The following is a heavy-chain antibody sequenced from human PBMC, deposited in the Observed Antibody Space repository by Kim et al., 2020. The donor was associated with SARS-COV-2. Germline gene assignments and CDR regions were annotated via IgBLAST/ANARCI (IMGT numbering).Heavy chain of an antibody. J-gene: IGHJ6*02. D-gene: IGHD3-3*01. Sequence: LKSRVTISVDTSKNQFSLKLSSVTAADTAVYYCARAYYYDFWSGPVGLDGWGQGTTVTVSS. CDR3: ARAYYYDFWSGPVGLDG. V-gene: IGHV4-31*02.